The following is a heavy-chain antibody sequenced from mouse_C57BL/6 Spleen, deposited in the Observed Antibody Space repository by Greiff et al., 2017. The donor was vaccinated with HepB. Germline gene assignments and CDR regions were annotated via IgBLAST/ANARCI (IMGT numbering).Heavy chain of an antibody. D-gene: IGHD1-1*01. Sequence: EVQLMESGGDLVKPGGSLKLSCAASGFTFSSYGMSWVRQTPDKRLEWVATISSGGSYTYYPDSVKGRFTISRDNAKNTLYLQMSSLKSEDTAMYYCARRDYYGSSYDYWGQGTTLTVSS. CDR2: ISSGGSYT. V-gene: IGHV5-6*01. CDR3: ARRDYYGSSYDY. J-gene: IGHJ2*01. CDR1: GFTFSSYG.